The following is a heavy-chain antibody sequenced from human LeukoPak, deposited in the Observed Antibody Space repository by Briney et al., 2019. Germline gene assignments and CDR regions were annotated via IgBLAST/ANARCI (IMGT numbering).Heavy chain of an antibody. CDR1: GFTFSTSG. V-gene: IGHV3-23*01. D-gene: IGHD6-13*01. Sequence: SGGSLRLSCAGSGFTFSTSGFSWVRQAPGTGLEWVSGFSVSDDTTHYADSVKGRFTMSRDNSKNTLYLQMNSLRAEDTAVYYCARVLGSSWEWDYWGQGTLVTVSS. CDR3: ARVLGSSWEWDY. CDR2: FSVSDDTT. J-gene: IGHJ4*02.